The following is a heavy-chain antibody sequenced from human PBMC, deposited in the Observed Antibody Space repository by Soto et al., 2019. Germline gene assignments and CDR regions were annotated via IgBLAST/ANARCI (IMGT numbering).Heavy chain of an antibody. CDR3: ARPSYYYYGMDV. V-gene: IGHV4-39*01. Sequence: PSETLSLTCTVSGGSISSSSYYWGWIRQPPGKGLEWIGSIYYSGSTYYNPSLKSRVTISVDTSKNQFSLKLSSVTAADTAVYYCARPSYYYYGMDVWGQGTTVTVS. CDR2: IYYSGST. J-gene: IGHJ6*02. CDR1: GGSISSSSYY.